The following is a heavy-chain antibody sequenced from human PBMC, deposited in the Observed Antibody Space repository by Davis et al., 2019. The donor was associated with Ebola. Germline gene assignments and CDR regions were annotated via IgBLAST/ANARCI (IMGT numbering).Heavy chain of an antibody. CDR2: INAGNGDT. D-gene: IGHD6-13*01. CDR3: ARAGIAAAGYYFDY. CDR1: GYTFTSYA. Sequence: AASVKVSCKASGYTFTSYAMHWVRQAPGQRLEWMGWINAGNGDTKSSQKFQGRVTITRDTSTSTVYRELSSLRSEDTAVYYCARAGIAAAGYYFDYWGQGTLVTVSS. J-gene: IGHJ4*02. V-gene: IGHV1-3*01.